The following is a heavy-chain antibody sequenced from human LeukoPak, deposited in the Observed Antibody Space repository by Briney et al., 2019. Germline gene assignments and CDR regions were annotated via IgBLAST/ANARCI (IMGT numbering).Heavy chain of an antibody. D-gene: IGHD6-6*01. Sequence: ASVKVSCKASGYTFTSYYMHWVRQAPGQGLEWMGIINPSGGNTSYAHKFQGRVTMTRDTSTSTVYMGLSSLRSEDTAVYYGARDGRIAARRTLGYCGQRNLVTVSS. CDR3: ARDGRIAARRTLGY. J-gene: IGHJ4*02. CDR2: INPSGGNT. CDR1: GYTFTSYY. V-gene: IGHV1-46*01.